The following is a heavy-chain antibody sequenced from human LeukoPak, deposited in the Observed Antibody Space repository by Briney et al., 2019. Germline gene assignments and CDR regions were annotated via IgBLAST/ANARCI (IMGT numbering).Heavy chain of an antibody. D-gene: IGHD1-26*01. J-gene: IGHJ5*02. CDR3: ARDLVGASGSYPAGWFDP. CDR1: GYTFTGYY. V-gene: IGHV1-2*02. CDR2: INPNSGGT. Sequence: ASVKVSCKASGYTFTGYYMHWVRQAPGQGLEWMGWINPNSGGTNYAQKFQGRVTMTRDTSINTAYMELSRLRSDDTAVYYCARDLVGASGSYPAGWFDPWGQGTLVTVSS.